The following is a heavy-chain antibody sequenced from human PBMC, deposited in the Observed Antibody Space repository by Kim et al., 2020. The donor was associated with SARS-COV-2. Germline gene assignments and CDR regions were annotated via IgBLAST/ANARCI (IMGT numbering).Heavy chain of an antibody. Sequence: GESLKISCTGSGYSFTSYWISWVRQMPGKGLEWMGRIDPSDSYTNYSPSFQGHVTISADKSISTAYLQWSSLKASDTAMYYCARLSYDSSGYYYESHDAFDIWGQGTMVTVSS. CDR2: IDPSDSYT. J-gene: IGHJ3*02. CDR3: ARLSYDSSGYYYESHDAFDI. D-gene: IGHD3-22*01. CDR1: GYSFTSYW. V-gene: IGHV5-10-1*01.